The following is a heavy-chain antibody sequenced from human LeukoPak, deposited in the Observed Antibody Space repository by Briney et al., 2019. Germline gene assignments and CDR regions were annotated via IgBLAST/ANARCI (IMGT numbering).Heavy chain of an antibody. V-gene: IGHV3-30*02. CDR3: AKAHRGYSYGYFDY. D-gene: IGHD5-18*01. CDR2: IRYDGSNK. CDR1: GSTFSSKA. Sequence: GGPLRPPWPAPGSTFSSKALPWVRQAPGKGLEGVPFIRYDGSNKYYADSVKGRFTISRDNSKNTLYLQMNSLRAEDTAVYYCAKAHRGYSYGYFDYWGQGTLVTVSS. J-gene: IGHJ4*02.